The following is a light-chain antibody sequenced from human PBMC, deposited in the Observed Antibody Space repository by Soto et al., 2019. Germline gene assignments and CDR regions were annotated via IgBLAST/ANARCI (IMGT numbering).Light chain of an antibody. Sequence: EIVLTHSPATRSLSPGESATLSCRASQTVSITYLTWYQQKPGQAPRRLIFGASKRATGIPDRFSGSASGRDFTLTISSLQSEDFAVYYCQQYNNWPPITFGQGTRLEIK. CDR2: GAS. CDR3: QQYNNWPPIT. J-gene: IGKJ5*01. V-gene: IGKV3D-7*01. CDR1: QTVSITY.